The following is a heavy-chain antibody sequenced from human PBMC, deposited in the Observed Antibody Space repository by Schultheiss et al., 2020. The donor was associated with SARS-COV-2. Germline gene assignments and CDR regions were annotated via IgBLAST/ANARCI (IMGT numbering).Heavy chain of an antibody. D-gene: IGHD6-13*01. CDR2: INPSRGT. V-gene: IGHV4-34*01. CDR3: ASYRQLGTLGTWRYGMDV. J-gene: IGHJ6*02. CDR1: GESFSTYY. Sequence: GSLRLSCAVNGESFSTYYWIWIRQPPGKGLEWIGEINPSRGTNYSPSLKSRVTISADTSKNEVSLKLSSVTAADTAVYYCASYRQLGTLGTWRYGMDVWGHGTTVTVSS.